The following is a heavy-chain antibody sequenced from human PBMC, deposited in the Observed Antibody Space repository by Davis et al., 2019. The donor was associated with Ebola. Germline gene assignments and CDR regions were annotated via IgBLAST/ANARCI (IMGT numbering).Heavy chain of an antibody. CDR3: AREPRQEYSSSSGFDY. D-gene: IGHD6-6*01. J-gene: IGHJ4*02. Sequence: ASVKVSCKASGYTFTGYYMHWVRQAPGQGLEWMGWINPNSGGTNYAQKFQGRVTMTRDTSISTAYMELSRLRSDDTAVYYCAREPRQEYSSSSGFDYWGQGTLVTVSS. CDR2: INPNSGGT. V-gene: IGHV1-2*02. CDR1: GYTFTGYY.